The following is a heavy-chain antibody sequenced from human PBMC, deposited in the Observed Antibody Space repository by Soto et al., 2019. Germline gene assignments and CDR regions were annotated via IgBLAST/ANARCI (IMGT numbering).Heavy chain of an antibody. Sequence: GGSLRLSCAASGFTFSSYSMNWVRQAPGKGLEWVSSISSSSSYIYYADSVKGRFTISRDNAKNSLYLQMNSLRAEDTAVYYCARAKAVDDILTGYPELDYWGQGTLVTVSS. D-gene: IGHD3-9*01. CDR2: ISSSSSYI. J-gene: IGHJ4*02. CDR3: ARAKAVDDILTGYPELDY. V-gene: IGHV3-21*01. CDR1: GFTFSSYS.